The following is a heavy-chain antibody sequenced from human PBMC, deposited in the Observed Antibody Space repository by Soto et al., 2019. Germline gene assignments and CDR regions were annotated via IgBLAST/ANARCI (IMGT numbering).Heavy chain of an antibody. J-gene: IGHJ4*02. Sequence: GASVKVSFKASGYTFTSYGISWLRQAPGQGLEWMGWISAYNGNTNYAQKLQGRVTMTTDTSTSTAYMELRSLRSDDTAVYYCARWVGMIVGYYFDYWGQGTLVTVSS. CDR1: GYTFTSYG. V-gene: IGHV1-18*04. D-gene: IGHD3-22*01. CDR2: ISAYNGNT. CDR3: ARWVGMIVGYYFDY.